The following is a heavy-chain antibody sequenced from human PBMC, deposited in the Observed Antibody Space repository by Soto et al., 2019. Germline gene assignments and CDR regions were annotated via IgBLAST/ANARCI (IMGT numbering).Heavy chain of an antibody. CDR1: GYTFASYY. D-gene: IGHD1-26*01. J-gene: IGHJ4*02. Sequence: GASVKVSCKASGYTFASYYMHWVRQAPGQGLEWMGIINPSGGSTSYAQKFQGRVTMTRDTSTSTVYMELSSLRSEDTAVYYCARSSGRYYLDYWGQGTLVTVSS. CDR3: ARSSGRYYLDY. CDR2: INPSGGST. V-gene: IGHV1-46*01.